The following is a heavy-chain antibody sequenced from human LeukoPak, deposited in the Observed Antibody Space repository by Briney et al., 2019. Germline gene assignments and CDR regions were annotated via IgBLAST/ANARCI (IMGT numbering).Heavy chain of an antibody. Sequence: SVKVSCKASGGTFSSYAISWVRQAPGQGLEWMGRIIPILGIANYAQKFQGRVTITADKSTSTAYMELSSLRSEDTAVYYCARDSGYDFSSFDYWGQGTLVTVSS. CDR3: ARDSGYDFSSFDY. J-gene: IGHJ4*02. CDR1: GGTFSSYA. CDR2: IIPILGIA. V-gene: IGHV1-69*04. D-gene: IGHD5-12*01.